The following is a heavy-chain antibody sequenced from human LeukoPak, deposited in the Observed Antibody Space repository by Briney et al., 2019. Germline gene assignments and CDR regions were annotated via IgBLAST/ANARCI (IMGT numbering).Heavy chain of an antibody. CDR2: INHSGST. V-gene: IGHV4-34*01. CDR1: GGSFSGYY. Sequence: SETLSLTCAVYGGSFSGYYWGWIRQPPGKGLEWIGEINHSGSTNYNPSLKSRVTISVDTSKNQFSLKLSSVTAADTAVYYCARLPRIAAAGTKADYWGQGTLVTVSS. D-gene: IGHD6-13*01. CDR3: ARLPRIAAAGTKADY. J-gene: IGHJ4*02.